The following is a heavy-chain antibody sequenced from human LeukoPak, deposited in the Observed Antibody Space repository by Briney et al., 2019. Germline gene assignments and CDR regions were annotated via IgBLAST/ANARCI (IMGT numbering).Heavy chain of an antibody. D-gene: IGHD3-10*01. CDR2: IYWDDDE. Sequence: VSGPTLVNPTQTLTLTCTFSGFSLSTSGVGVGWIRQPPGKALEWLTLIYWDDDERYSPSLKSRLTITKDTAKNQVVLTRTNMDPVDTATYYCALRYPKWFRELYSYWGQGTLVTVSS. CDR3: ALRYPKWFRELYSY. J-gene: IGHJ4*02. V-gene: IGHV2-5*02. CDR1: GFSLSTSGVG.